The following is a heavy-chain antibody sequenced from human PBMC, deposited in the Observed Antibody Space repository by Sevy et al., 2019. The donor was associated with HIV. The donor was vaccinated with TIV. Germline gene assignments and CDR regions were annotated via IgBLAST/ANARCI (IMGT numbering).Heavy chain of an antibody. CDR2: IKSKTDGGTT. J-gene: IGHJ4*02. V-gene: IGHV3-15*01. CDR1: GFTFSNAW. D-gene: IGHD2-15*01. Sequence: GESLKISCAASGFTFSNAWMSWVRQAPGKGLEWVGRIKSKTDGGTTDYAALVKGRFTISRDDSKNTLYLQMNSLKTEDTAVYYCTALQEYSASQAWWGQGTLVTDSS. CDR3: TALQEYSASQAW.